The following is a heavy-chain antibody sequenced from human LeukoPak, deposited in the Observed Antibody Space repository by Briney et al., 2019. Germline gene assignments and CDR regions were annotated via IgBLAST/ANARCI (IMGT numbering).Heavy chain of an antibody. CDR3: AKDQIVFGAAAGNYFDY. CDR1: GFTFGSYG. V-gene: IGHV3-30*18. J-gene: IGHJ4*02. D-gene: IGHD6-13*01. CDR2: ISYDGSNK. Sequence: GRSLRLSCAASGFTFGSYGMHWVRQAPGKGLEWVAVISYDGSNKYYADSVEGRFTISRDNSKNTPYLQMNSLRAEDTAVYYCAKDQIVFGAAAGNYFDYWGQGTLVTVSS.